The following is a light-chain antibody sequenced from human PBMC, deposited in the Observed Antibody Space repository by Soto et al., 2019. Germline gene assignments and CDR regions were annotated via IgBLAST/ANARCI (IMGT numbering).Light chain of an antibody. CDR2: GAS. CDR3: QQSNNWPPLT. V-gene: IGKV3-15*01. Sequence: EIVMTQSPATLPVSPGDRATLSCRASQSVSSDLAWYQQKPGQAPRLLLSGASTRATGVPVRFSGSGSGTEFTLTISSLQSEDFAVYYCQQSNNWPPLTFGGGTKVEIK. CDR1: QSVSSD. J-gene: IGKJ4*01.